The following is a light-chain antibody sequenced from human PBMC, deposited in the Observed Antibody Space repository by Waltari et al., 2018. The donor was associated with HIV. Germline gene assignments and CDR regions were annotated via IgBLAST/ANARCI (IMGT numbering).Light chain of an antibody. CDR3: AAWDDSLNAWV. V-gene: IGLV1-44*01. J-gene: IGLJ3*02. Sequence: QSVLTQPHSASGTPGQRVSISCSRSSSNIGSNIVNWYQPLPGTSPKLLIYINNQRPSGVPDRFAGSNSGTSASLAISGLQSEDEADYYWAAWDDSLNAWVFGGGTKLTVL. CDR1: SSNIGSNI. CDR2: INN.